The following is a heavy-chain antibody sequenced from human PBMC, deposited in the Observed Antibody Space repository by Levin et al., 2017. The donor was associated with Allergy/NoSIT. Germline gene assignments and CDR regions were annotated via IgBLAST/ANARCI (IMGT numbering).Heavy chain of an antibody. D-gene: IGHD2-2*01. V-gene: IGHV4-4*02. CDR3: ARGYCSGSSCYLPLGTYYFDY. J-gene: IGHJ4*02. CDR2: IYHSGSN. CDR1: GDSISSSNW. Sequence: SETLSLTCAVSGDSISSSNWWGWVRQPPGKGLEWIGEIYHSGSNNYNPSLKSRVTISLDKSKNQFSLKLSSVTAADTAVYYCARGYCSGSSCYLPLGTYYFDYWGQGTLVTVSS.